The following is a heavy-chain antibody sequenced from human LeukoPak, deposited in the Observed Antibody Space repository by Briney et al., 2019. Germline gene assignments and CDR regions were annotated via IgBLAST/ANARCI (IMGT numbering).Heavy chain of an antibody. D-gene: IGHD2-2*01. CDR2: ISCSGGST. V-gene: IGHV3-23*01. CDR3: AKDAYDCSSTSCYWRGYYYYYMDV. J-gene: IGHJ6*03. CDR1: GFTFSNYA. Sequence: TGGSLRLSCAVSGFTFSNYAMSWVRQAPEKGLEWVSAISCSGGSTYYADSVKGRFTISRDNSKNTLYLQMNSLRAGDTAVYYCAKDAYDCSSTSCYWRGYYYYYMDVWGKGTTVTVSS.